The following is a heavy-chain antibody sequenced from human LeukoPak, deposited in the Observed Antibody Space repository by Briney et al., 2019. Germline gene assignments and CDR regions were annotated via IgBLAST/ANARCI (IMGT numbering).Heavy chain of an antibody. CDR3: ARCITMVRGGQYYFDY. D-gene: IGHD3-10*01. CDR2: IYYSGSA. Sequence: SETLSLTCTVSGGSISSSSYYWGWIRQPPGKGLEWLGSIYYSGSAYYNPSLKSRVTISVDTSKNQFSLKLSSVTAADTAVYYCARCITMVRGGQYYFDYWGQGTLVTVSS. J-gene: IGHJ4*02. CDR1: GGSISSSSYY. V-gene: IGHV4-39*01.